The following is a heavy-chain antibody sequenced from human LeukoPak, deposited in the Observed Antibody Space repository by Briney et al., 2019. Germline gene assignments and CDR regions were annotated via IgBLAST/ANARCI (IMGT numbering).Heavy chain of an antibody. V-gene: IGHV3-23*01. CDR2: IASDGDT. CDR3: ANEAHRHLDLHN. J-gene: IGHJ4*02. Sequence: PGGSLRLSCAASGFTLRHFAMNWVRQALGKGLEWVSSIASDGDTFYADAVKGRFTISRDISENTLHLQMNSLRADDTALYFCANEAHRHLDLHNWGQGTLVTVSA. D-gene: IGHD5-24*01. CDR1: GFTLRHFA.